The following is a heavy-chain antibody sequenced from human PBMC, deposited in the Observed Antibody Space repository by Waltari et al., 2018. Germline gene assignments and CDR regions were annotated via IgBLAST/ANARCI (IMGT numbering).Heavy chain of an antibody. CDR2: INHSGST. V-gene: IGHV4-34*01. J-gene: IGHJ2*01. D-gene: IGHD4-17*01. Sequence: QVQLQQWGAGLLKPSETLSLTCAVYGGSFSGYYWSWIRQPPGKGLEGIGEINHSGSTNYNPSLKSRVTISVDTSKNQFSLKLSSVTAADTAVYYCASIRHYGGNSRRWYFDLWGRGTLVTVSS. CDR3: ASIRHYGGNSRRWYFDL. CDR1: GGSFSGYY.